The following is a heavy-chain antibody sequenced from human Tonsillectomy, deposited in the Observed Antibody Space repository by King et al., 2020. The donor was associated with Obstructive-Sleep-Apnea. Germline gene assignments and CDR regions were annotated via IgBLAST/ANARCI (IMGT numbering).Heavy chain of an antibody. D-gene: IGHD6-13*01. CDR3: AKDAYSSSWYRAEYFQH. J-gene: IGHJ1*01. CDR2: LSWNSGSI. CDR1: GFTFDDYA. Sequence: QLVQSGGGLVQPGRSLRLSCAASGFTFDDYAMHWVRQAPGKGLEWVSGLSWNSGSIGYPYSVQVRFTISRDNAKNSLYLQMNSLRAEDTAWYYCAKDAYSSSWYRAEYFQHWGQGTLVTVSS. V-gene: IGHV3-9*01.